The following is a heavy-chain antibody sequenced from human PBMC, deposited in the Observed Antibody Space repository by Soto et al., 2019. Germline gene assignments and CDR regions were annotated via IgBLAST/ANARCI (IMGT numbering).Heavy chain of an antibody. Sequence: GASVKVSCKASGYSFAGYLFHWVRQAPGQGLEWMGWINTDSGDTKYARKFQGRVTMTRDTSTSTGYMELSSLRSDDTAVYHCTRGTGFWSGYYRYYGMDVWGQGTTVTVYS. J-gene: IGHJ6*02. D-gene: IGHD3-3*01. CDR3: TRGTGFWSGYYRYYGMDV. V-gene: IGHV1-2*02. CDR2: INTDSGDT. CDR1: GYSFAGYL.